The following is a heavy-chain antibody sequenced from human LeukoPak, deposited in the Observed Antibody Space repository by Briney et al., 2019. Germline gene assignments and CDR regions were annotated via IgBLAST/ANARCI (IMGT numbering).Heavy chain of an antibody. D-gene: IGHD5-18*01. Sequence: ETLSLTCSVSGGSISSSSYYWGWIRQPPGKGLEWVSSISSSSSNIYYADSVKGRFTISRDNAKNSLYLQMNSLRAEDTAVYYCASGTTLGFSYGSIWGQGTMVTVSS. CDR2: ISSSSSNI. J-gene: IGHJ3*02. CDR3: ASGTTLGFSYGSI. V-gene: IGHV3-21*01. CDR1: GGSISSSS.